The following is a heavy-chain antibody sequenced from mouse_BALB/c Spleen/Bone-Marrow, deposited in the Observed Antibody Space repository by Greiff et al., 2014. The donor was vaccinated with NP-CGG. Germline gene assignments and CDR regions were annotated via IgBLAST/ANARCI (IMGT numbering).Heavy chain of an antibody. D-gene: IGHD1-1*01. CDR2: IDPANGNT. V-gene: IGHV14-3*02. J-gene: IGHJ2*01. Sequence: DVQFQESGAKLVKPGASVKLSCTASGFNIKDTYMHWVKQRPEQGLEWIGRIDPANGNTKYDPKFQGKATITADTSSNTAYLQLSSLTSEDTAVYYCARYYYGSSYFDYWGQGTTLTVSS. CDR3: ARYYYGSSYFDY. CDR1: GFNIKDTY.